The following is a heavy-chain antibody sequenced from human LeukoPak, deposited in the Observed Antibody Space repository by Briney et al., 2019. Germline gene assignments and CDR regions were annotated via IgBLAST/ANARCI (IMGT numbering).Heavy chain of an antibody. V-gene: IGHV1-3*01. Sequence: ASVKVSCKASGYTFTSYAVHWVRQAPGQRPEWMGWIDAGSGNTGCSQEFQGRVTITRDTSASTAYMELSSLTSEDTAVYYCARRGVTTQYSFYAMAVWGQGTTVAVSS. CDR1: GYTFTSYA. CDR3: ARRGVTTQYSFYAMAV. D-gene: IGHD2-21*02. CDR2: IDAGSGNT. J-gene: IGHJ6*02.